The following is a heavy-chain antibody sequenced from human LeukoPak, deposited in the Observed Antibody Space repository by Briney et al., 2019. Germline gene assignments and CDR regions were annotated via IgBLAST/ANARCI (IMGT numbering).Heavy chain of an antibody. D-gene: IGHD6-6*01. Sequence: GGSLRLSCAASGFTFSNYWMSWVRQAPGKGLEWVANIKEDGSTKYYVDSVKGRFTISRANAKNSVYLQISSLRVEDTAVYYGARIGYSSSSYDYWGQGTLVTVSS. J-gene: IGHJ4*02. V-gene: IGHV3-7*01. CDR1: GFTFSNYW. CDR3: ARIGYSSSSYDY. CDR2: IKEDGSTK.